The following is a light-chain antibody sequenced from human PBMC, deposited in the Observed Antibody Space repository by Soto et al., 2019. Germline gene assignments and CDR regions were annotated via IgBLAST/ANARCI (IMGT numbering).Light chain of an antibody. Sequence: DIQMTQSPSTLSASVGDRVTITCRASQSISNWLAWYQQKPGKAPNLLIYDASSLESGVPSRFSGSGSGTEFTLTISSLQPDDFGTYYCQQYNSYPYTFGQGTKLEIK. J-gene: IGKJ2*01. CDR2: DAS. CDR1: QSISNW. V-gene: IGKV1-5*01. CDR3: QQYNSYPYT.